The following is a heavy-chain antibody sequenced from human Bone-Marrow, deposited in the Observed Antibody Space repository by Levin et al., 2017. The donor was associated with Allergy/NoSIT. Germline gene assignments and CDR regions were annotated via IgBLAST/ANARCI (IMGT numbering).Heavy chain of an antibody. J-gene: IGHJ4*02. CDR1: GFTLSSCS. D-gene: IGHD6-13*01. Sequence: GGSLRLSCAASGFTLSSCSMNWVRQAPGKGLEWVSYISSSSNTIYYADSVKGRFTISRDSGKNSLYLQMNSLRVEDTAVYYCARGWGIAPAGFDYWGQGTLVTVSS. CDR2: ISSSSNTI. CDR3: ARGWGIAPAGFDY. V-gene: IGHV3-48*01.